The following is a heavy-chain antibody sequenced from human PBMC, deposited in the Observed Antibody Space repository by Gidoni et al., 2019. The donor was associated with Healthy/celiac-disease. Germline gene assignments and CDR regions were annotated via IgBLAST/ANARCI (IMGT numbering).Heavy chain of an antibody. CDR1: GFTFSSYG. J-gene: IGHJ4*02. D-gene: IGHD1-1*01. CDR2: ISYDGSNK. V-gene: IGHV3-30*03. Sequence: QVQLVESGGGVVQPGRSLRLSCAASGFTFSSYGMHWVRQAPGKGLEWVAVISYDGSNKYYADSVKGRFTISRDNSKNTLYLQMNSLRAEDTAVYYCAAPRRDGYNWGYFDYWGQGTLVTVSS. CDR3: AAPRRDGYNWGYFDY.